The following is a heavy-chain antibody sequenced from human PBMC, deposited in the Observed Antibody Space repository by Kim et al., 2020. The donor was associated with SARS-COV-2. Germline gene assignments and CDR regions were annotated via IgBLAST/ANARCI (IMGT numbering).Heavy chain of an antibody. Sequence: GGSLRLSCAASGFTFSSYGMHWVRQAPGKGLEWVAVIWYDGSNKYYADSVKGRFTISRDNSKNTLYLQMNSLRAEDTAVYYCAKDLIVGAAYYFDYWGQGALGTVSS. CDR1: GFTFSSYG. CDR3: AKDLIVGAAYYFDY. CDR2: IWYDGSNK. D-gene: IGHD1-26*01. J-gene: IGHJ4*02. V-gene: IGHV3-33*06.